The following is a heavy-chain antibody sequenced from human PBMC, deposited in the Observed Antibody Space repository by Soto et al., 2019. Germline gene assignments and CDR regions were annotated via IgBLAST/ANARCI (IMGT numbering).Heavy chain of an antibody. D-gene: IGHD6-13*01. J-gene: IGHJ5*02. Sequence: QVQLQESGPGLVKPSGTLSLTCAVSGGSINSSNWWTWVRQPPGKGLEWIGNIYHSGNTNYNPSLKSRLSMSVDKSMNQFSLRLSSVTAADTAIYYCAREGPATIAADLSWFDPWGQGTLVTVSS. V-gene: IGHV4-4*02. CDR3: AREGPATIAADLSWFDP. CDR1: GGSINSSNW. CDR2: IYHSGNT.